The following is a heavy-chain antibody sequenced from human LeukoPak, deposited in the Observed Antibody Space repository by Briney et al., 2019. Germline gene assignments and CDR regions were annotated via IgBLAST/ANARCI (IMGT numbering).Heavy chain of an antibody. CDR3: ARDGYDILTGYYMGDY. V-gene: IGHV3-53*01. D-gene: IGHD3-9*01. J-gene: IGHJ4*02. Sequence: GGSLRLSCAASGFTVSSNYMSWVRQAPGEGLEWVSVIYSGGSTYYADSVKGRFTISRDNSKNTLYLQMNSLRAEDTAVYYCARDGYDILTGYYMGDYWGQGTLVTVSS. CDR2: IYSGGST. CDR1: GFTVSSNY.